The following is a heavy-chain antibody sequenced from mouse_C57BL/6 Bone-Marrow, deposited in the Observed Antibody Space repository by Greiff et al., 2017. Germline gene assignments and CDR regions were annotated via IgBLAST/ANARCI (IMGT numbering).Heavy chain of an antibody. CDR3: ARDPAVVPSEYFDV. V-gene: IGHV5-4*01. Sequence: EVNVVESGGGLVKPGGSLKLSCAASGFTFSSYAMSWVRQTPEKRLEWVATISDGGSYTYYPDNVKGRFTISRDNAKNNLYLQMSHLKSEDTAMYYCARDPAVVPSEYFDVWGTGTTVTVSS. CDR2: ISDGGSYT. D-gene: IGHD1-1*01. J-gene: IGHJ1*03. CDR1: GFTFSSYA.